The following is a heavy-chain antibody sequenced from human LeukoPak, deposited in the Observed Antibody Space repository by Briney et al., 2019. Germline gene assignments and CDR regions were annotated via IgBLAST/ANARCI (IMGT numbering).Heavy chain of an antibody. Sequence: SGTLSLTCAVSGVSISGSTWWSWVRHSPGKGLEWIGEIYHSGNTKYNPSLRSRVTISVDKSKNQFSLKLTSVTAADTAVYYCARVGVRYYDSSGYNKGDDAFDLWGQGTMVTVSS. CDR2: IYHSGNT. J-gene: IGHJ3*01. V-gene: IGHV4-4*02. D-gene: IGHD3-22*01. CDR1: GVSISGSTW. CDR3: ARVGVRYYDSSGYNKGDDAFDL.